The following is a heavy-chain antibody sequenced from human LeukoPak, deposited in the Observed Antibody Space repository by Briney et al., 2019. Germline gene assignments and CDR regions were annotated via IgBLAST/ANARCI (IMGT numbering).Heavy chain of an antibody. Sequence: PSETLSLTCTVSGGSISSYYWNWIRQPPGKGLEWIGYIYYSGSTNYNPSLKSRVTISVDTSKNQFSLKLSSVTAADTAVYYCACSKGGDGYNVDYWGQGTLVTVSS. J-gene: IGHJ4*02. D-gene: IGHD5-24*01. CDR3: ACSKGGDGYNVDY. CDR1: GGSISSYY. V-gene: IGHV4-59*01. CDR2: IYYSGST.